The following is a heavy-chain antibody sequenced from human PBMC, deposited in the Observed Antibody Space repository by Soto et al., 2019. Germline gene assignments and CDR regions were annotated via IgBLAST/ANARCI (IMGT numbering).Heavy chain of an antibody. D-gene: IGHD1-1*01. CDR2: TSNDGINT. Sequence: QVPLVESGGGVVQPGRSLRLSCAASAFTLSKFVMHWVRQAPGKGLDWLAVTSNDGINTYYAGSVKGRFTISRDNSKNMVYLQMNSLRDEDTAVYYCARGNMDVWGQGTTVIVSS. V-gene: IGHV3-30-3*01. CDR1: AFTLSKFV. J-gene: IGHJ6*02. CDR3: ARGNMDV.